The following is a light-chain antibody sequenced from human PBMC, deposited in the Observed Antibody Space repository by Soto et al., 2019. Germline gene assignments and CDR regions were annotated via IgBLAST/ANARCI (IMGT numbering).Light chain of an antibody. CDR1: QDVSSN. V-gene: IGKV3-15*01. CDR3: QQYIRWPLT. J-gene: IGKJ4*01. Sequence: EMVVTQSPATLSVSPGERATLSCRASQDVSSNLAWYQQKPGQAPSLLIYGASTRGTGTPARFSGSGSGTELALTISILLSEEYAVYFCQQYIRWPLTVGGGTKVVI. CDR2: GAS.